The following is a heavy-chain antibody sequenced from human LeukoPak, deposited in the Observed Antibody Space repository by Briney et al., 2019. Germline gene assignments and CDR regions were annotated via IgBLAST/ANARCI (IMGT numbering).Heavy chain of an antibody. CDR1: GGSISSGGYY. V-gene: IGHV4-30-2*01. CDR3: ARVDWNYSPLDY. D-gene: IGHD1-7*01. Sequence: SETLSLTCTASGGSISSGGYYWSWIRQPPGKGLEWIGYIYHSGSTYYNPSLKSRVTISVDRSKNQFSLKLSSVTAADTAVYYCARVDWNYSPLDYWGQGTLVTVSS. CDR2: IYHSGST. J-gene: IGHJ4*02.